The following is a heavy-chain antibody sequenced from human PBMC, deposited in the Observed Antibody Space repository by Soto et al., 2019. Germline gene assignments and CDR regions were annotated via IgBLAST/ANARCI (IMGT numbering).Heavy chain of an antibody. CDR1: SFNKYA. CDR2: IIPIFGTG. J-gene: IGHJ4*02. V-gene: IGHV1-69*06. CDR3: ARSDSFGGSGRTRCPHPFDY. D-gene: IGHD3-10*01. Sequence: QVQLVQSGAEVKKPRPSVKVSCKASSFNKYATTWVRQAPGQGLEWMGGIIPIFGTGNYSQQFQGRVTITTDKSTTTTYVELRGLRSGDTAMDYCARSDSFGGSGRTRCPHPFDYGGQGALVTVSS.